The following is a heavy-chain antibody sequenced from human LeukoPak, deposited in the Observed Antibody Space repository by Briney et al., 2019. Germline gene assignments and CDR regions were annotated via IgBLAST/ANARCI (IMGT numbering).Heavy chain of an antibody. CDR1: GYTFTGYY. J-gene: IGHJ4*02. V-gene: IGHV1-2*02. D-gene: IGHD3-9*01. CDR2: INPNSGGT. CDR3: ARGLLRYFDWLTPLDY. Sequence: GASVKVSCKASGYTFTGYYMHWVRQAPGQGLEWMGWINPNSGGTNCAQKFQGRVTMTRDTSISTAYMELSRLRSDDTAVYYCARGLLRYFDWLTPLDYWGQGTLVTVSS.